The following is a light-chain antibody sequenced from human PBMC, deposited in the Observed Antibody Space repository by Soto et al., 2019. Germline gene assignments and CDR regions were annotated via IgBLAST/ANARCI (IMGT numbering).Light chain of an antibody. Sequence: EIVLTQSPGTLSLSPGERATLSCRASQSVSSSYLAWYQQKPCQAPRLFIYGASGRATGIPDRFSGSGSGTDFTLTINRLEHEDFAVYYCQQYGSSPPVTFGQGTRLEIK. J-gene: IGKJ5*01. CDR3: QQYGSSPPVT. CDR1: QSVSSSY. V-gene: IGKV3-20*01. CDR2: GAS.